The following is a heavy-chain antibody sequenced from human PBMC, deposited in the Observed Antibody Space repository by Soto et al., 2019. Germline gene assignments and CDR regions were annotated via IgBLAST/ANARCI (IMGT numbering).Heavy chain of an antibody. D-gene: IGHD5-18*01. Sequence: QITLKESGPTLVKPTQTLTLTCTLSGFSISTSGVGVGWIRQPPGKALEWLALIYWDDDKRYSPSLKSRLTITKDNANSQVVLTMTSMDTVHTSKYYCAHRLVRYGTSPYYGMDVWGQGTTVIVSS. CDR1: GFSISTSGVG. J-gene: IGHJ6*02. V-gene: IGHV2-5*02. CDR2: IYWDDDK. CDR3: AHRLVRYGTSPYYGMDV.